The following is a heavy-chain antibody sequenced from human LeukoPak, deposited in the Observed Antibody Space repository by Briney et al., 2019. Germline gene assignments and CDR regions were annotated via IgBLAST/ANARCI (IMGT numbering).Heavy chain of an antibody. CDR2: ISSSSSYI. Sequence: GGSLRLSCAASGFTFSSYSMNWVRRAPGKGLEWVSSISSSSSYIYYADSVKGRFTISRDNAKNSLYLQMNSLRAEDTAVYYCARIRDPSQGDGYFDYWGQGTLVTVSS. V-gene: IGHV3-21*01. D-gene: IGHD3-16*01. CDR3: ARIRDPSQGDGYFDY. CDR1: GFTFSSYS. J-gene: IGHJ4*02.